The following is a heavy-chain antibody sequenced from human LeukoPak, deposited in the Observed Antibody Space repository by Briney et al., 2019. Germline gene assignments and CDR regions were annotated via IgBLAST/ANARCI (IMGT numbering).Heavy chain of an antibody. J-gene: IGHJ4*02. D-gene: IGHD3-3*01. Sequence: GGSLRLSCVASGCTFGKYWMSWVRQAPGKGLELVANIKLDGSEKNYVDSVKGRFTISRDNTKNSLYLQMNSLRVEDTAVFYCARDQYDTWSRRGNFDSWGQGTLVIVSS. V-gene: IGHV3-7*03. CDR2: IKLDGSEK. CDR3: ARDQYDTWSRRGNFDS. CDR1: GCTFGKYW.